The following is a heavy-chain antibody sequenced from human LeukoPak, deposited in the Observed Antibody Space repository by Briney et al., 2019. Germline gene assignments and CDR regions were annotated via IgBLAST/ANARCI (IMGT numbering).Heavy chain of an antibody. CDR1: X. J-gene: IGHJ4*02. V-gene: IGHV1-46*01. CDR2: INPSGGST. CDR3: ARGSLTYYYDSSFKLSKY. Sequence: XMHWVRQAPGXGLEXMGIINPSGGSTSYAQKFQGRVTMTRDTSTSTVYMELSSLRSEDTAVYYCARGSLTYYYDSSFKLSKYWGQGTLVTVSS. D-gene: IGHD3-22*01.